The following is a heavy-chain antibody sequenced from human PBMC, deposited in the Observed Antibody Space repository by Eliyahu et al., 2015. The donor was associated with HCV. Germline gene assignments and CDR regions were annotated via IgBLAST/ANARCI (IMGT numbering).Heavy chain of an antibody. J-gene: IGHJ4*02. CDR1: GXNFTALS. V-gene: IGHV1-2*05. Sequence: HVQLVESGXEVKEPGTSVKVXXXASGXNFTALSLHWVRXAPGQGLQWMGRISPKRGDTISSEEFQDRLTMASDTSIATVYMELRRLTYDDTGVYFCARQSDAYSYDGGLDHWGQGVLVIVSS. D-gene: IGHD5-24*01. CDR3: ARQSDAYSYDGGLDH. CDR2: ISPKRGDT.